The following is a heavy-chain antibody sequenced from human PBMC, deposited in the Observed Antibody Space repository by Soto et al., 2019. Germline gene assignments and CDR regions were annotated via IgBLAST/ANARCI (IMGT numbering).Heavy chain of an antibody. CDR3: AREGLDIVVVPAAIPPLLVY. D-gene: IGHD2-2*03. Sequence: QLQLQESGPGLVKPSETLSLTCTVSGGSISSSSYYWGWIRQPPGKGLEWIGSIYYSGSTYYNPSLKSRVTISVDTSKNQFSLKLSSVTAADTAVYYCAREGLDIVVVPAAIPPLLVYWGQGTLVTVSS. CDR1: GGSISSSSYY. V-gene: IGHV4-39*02. CDR2: IYYSGST. J-gene: IGHJ4*02.